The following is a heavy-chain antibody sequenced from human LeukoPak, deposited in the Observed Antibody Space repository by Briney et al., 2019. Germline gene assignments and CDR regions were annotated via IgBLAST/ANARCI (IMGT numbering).Heavy chain of an antibody. J-gene: IGHJ5*02. D-gene: IGHD2-21*01. CDR1: GFTFSSYG. Sequence: GGSLRLSCAASGFTFSSYGMHWVRQAPGKGLEWVAVIWYDGSNKYYADSVKGRFTISRDNSKNTLYLQMNSLRAEDTAVYYCAKEPKFARDWFDPWGQGTLVTVSS. CDR2: IWYDGSNK. V-gene: IGHV3-33*06. CDR3: AKEPKFARDWFDP.